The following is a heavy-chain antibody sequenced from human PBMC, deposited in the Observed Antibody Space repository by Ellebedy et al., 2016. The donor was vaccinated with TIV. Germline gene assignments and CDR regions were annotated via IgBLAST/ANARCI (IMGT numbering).Heavy chain of an antibody. D-gene: IGHD1-26*01. CDR3: ARDVRADLGRYYYYGLDV. CDR1: GASISDYY. Sequence: MPSETLSLTCTVSGASISDYYWSWIRQPAGKGLEWIGRIYVSGSTNYNPSLRSRVTMSVDTSRNQFSLKLSSVTAADTAVYYCARDVRADLGRYYYYGLDVWGQGTTVTVSS. J-gene: IGHJ6*02. CDR2: IYVSGST. V-gene: IGHV4-4*07.